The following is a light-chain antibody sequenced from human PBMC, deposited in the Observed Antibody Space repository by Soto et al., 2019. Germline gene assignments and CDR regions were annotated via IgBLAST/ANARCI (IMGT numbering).Light chain of an antibody. Sequence: EIVLTQSPGTLSLSPGERATLSCRASQSASSSYLAWYQQTPGQAPRLLIYGASSRATGIPDRFSGSGSGTDFTLTISRLEPEDFAVYYCQQYGGSPFTFGGGNKVEIK. V-gene: IGKV3-20*01. CDR1: QSASSSY. J-gene: IGKJ4*01. CDR2: GAS. CDR3: QQYGGSPFT.